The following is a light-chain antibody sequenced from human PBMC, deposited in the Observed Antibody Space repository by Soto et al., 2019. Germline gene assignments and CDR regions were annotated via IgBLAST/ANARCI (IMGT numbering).Light chain of an antibody. CDR3: SSYAGSNTWV. CDR1: SSDVGAYNY. J-gene: IGLJ3*02. V-gene: IGLV2-8*01. CDR2: EVT. Sequence: QPVLTQPPSASGSPGQSVTISCTGTSSDVGAYNYVSWYQQHPGKAPKLMIYEVTKRPSGVPDRFPGSKSGNTASLTVSGLQAADEADYYCSSYAGSNTWVFGGGTKLTVL.